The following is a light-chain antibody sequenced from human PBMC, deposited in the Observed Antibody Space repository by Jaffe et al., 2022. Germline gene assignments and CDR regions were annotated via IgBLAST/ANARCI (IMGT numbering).Light chain of an antibody. CDR1: SSDVGSYKY. CDR3: SSYAGSSNWV. J-gene: IGLJ3*02. Sequence: QSALTQPPSASGSPGQSVTISCTGTSSDVGSYKYVSWYQQHPGKAPKLMIYEVSERPSGVPDRFSGSKSGNTASLTVSGLQAEDEADYYCSSYAGSSNWVFGGGTKLTVL. V-gene: IGLV2-8*01. CDR2: EVS.